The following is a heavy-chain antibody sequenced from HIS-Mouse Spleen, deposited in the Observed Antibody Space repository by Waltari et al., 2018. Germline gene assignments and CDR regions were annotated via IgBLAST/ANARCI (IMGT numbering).Heavy chain of an antibody. CDR1: GGSISSSSYY. J-gene: IGHJ3*02. V-gene: IGHV4-39*07. CDR2: IYYSGST. Sequence: QLQLQESGPGLVKPSETLSLTCTVSGGSISSSSYYWGWNHQPPGKGLEWIGCIYYSGSTYYNPSLKSRVTISVDTSKNQFSLKLSSVTAADTAVYYCARDPSDYDFWSGSWRAFDIWGQGTMVTVSS. CDR3: ARDPSDYDFWSGSWRAFDI. D-gene: IGHD3-3*01.